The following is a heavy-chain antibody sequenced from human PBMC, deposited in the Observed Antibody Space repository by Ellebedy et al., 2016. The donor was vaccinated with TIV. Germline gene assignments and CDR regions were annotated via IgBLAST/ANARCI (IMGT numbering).Heavy chain of an antibody. V-gene: IGHV3-66*01. Sequence: GESLKISCAASGFTVSRNYMTWVRQAPGKGLEWVSVIYTGGNTYYADSVKGRFTISRDNSKNTVYLQMNSLRDDDTAIYYCITEMGGYNDYWGQGTLVTVSA. J-gene: IGHJ4*02. D-gene: IGHD1-1*01. CDR2: IYTGGNT. CDR3: ITEMGGYNDY. CDR1: GFTVSRNY.